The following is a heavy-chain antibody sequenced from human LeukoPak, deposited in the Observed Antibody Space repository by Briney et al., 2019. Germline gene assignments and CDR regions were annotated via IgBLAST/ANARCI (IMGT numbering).Heavy chain of an antibody. CDR3: AREIAAAGHFDY. D-gene: IGHD6-13*01. J-gene: IGHJ4*02. CDR1: GGSISSYY. CDR2: IYYSGST. Sequence: SETLSLTCTVSGGSISSYYWSWIRQPPGKGLEWIGYIYYSGSTYYNPSLKSRVTISVDTSKNQFSLKLSSVTAADTAVYYCAREIAAAGHFDYWGQGTLVTVSS. V-gene: IGHV4-59*01.